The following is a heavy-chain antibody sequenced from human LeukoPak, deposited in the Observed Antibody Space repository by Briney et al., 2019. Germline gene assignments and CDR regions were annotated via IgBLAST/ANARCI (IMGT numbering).Heavy chain of an antibody. J-gene: IGHJ4*02. CDR1: GYTFTSYA. CDR3: ARDQGGLAGGFDY. D-gene: IGHD3-10*01. V-gene: IGHV1-3*01. Sequence: ASVKVSCKASGYTFTSYAMHWVRQAPGQRLEWMGWINAGNGNTKYSQKFQGRVTITRDTSESTAYMELSSLRSEDTAVYYCARDQGGLAGGFDYWGQGTLVTVSS. CDR2: INAGNGNT.